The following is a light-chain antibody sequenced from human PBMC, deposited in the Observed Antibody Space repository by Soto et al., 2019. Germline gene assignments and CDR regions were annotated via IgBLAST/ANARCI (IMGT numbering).Light chain of an antibody. J-gene: IGKJ4*01. CDR2: DAS. CDR3: QQLNSSPLT. Sequence: DIQLTQSPSFLSASVGDRVTITCRASQGISSYLAWYQQKPGKAPKLLIYDASTLQSGVPSSFSGSGSGTEFTLTISSLQPEDFATYYCQQLNSSPLTFGGGTKVEIK. CDR1: QGISSY. V-gene: IGKV1-9*01.